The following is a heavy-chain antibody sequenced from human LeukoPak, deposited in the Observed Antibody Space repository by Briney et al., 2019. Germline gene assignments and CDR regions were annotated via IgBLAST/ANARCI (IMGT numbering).Heavy chain of an antibody. CDR1: GYTFTGYY. CDR3: ARVRGGDYYDSSGLLDY. J-gene: IGHJ4*02. D-gene: IGHD3-22*01. CDR2: INPNSGGT. Sequence: ASVKVSCKASGYTFTGYYMHWVRQAPGQGLEWMGWINPNSGGTNYAQKFQGRVTMTRDTSISTAYMELSRLRSDDTAVYYCARVRGGDYYDSSGLLDYWGQGTLVTVSS. V-gene: IGHV1-2*02.